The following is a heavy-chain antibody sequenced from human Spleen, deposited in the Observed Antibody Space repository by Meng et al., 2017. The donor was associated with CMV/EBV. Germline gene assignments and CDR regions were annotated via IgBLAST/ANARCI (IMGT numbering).Heavy chain of an antibody. D-gene: IGHD3-3*01. CDR1: GFTFSSYR. CDR3: ARAEYYDFWSGYYSRNTHYGMDV. J-gene: IGHJ6*02. CDR2: ISSSTSTI. Sequence: GESLKISCAASGFTFSSYRMNWVRQAPGKGLEWVSYISSSTSTICYADSVKGRFTISRDNAKNSLYLQMNSLRAEDTAVYYCARAEYYDFWSGYYSRNTHYGMDVWGQGTTVTVSS. V-gene: IGHV3-48*04.